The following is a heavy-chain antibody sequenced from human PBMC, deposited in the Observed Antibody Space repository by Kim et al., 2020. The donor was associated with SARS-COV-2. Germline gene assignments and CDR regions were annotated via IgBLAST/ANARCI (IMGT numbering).Heavy chain of an antibody. J-gene: IGHJ4*02. Sequence: GGSLRLSCAASGFTFSSYDMHWVRQATGKGLEWVSAIGTAGDTYYPGSVKGRFTISRENAKNSLYLQMNSLRAGDTAVYYCARAQSTYGGNSFDYWGQGTLVTVSS. D-gene: IGHD4-17*01. CDR3: ARAQSTYGGNSFDY. V-gene: IGHV3-13*04. CDR2: IGTAGDT. CDR1: GFTFSSYD.